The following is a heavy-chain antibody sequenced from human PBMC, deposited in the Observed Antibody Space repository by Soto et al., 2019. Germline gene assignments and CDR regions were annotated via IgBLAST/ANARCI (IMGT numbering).Heavy chain of an antibody. V-gene: IGHV3-11*06. CDR2: ISSSSSYT. Sequence: GGSLRLSCAASGFTFSDYYMSWIRQAPGKGLEWVSYISSSSSYTNYADSVKGRFTISRDNAKNSLYLQTNSLRAEDTAVYYCARDQRGYCSGGSCLHYFDYWGQGTLVTVSS. CDR1: GFTFSDYY. D-gene: IGHD2-15*01. J-gene: IGHJ4*02. CDR3: ARDQRGYCSGGSCLHYFDY.